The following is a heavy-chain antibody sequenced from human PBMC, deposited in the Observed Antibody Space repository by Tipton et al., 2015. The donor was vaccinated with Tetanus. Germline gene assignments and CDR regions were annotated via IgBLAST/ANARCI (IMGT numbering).Heavy chain of an antibody. CDR3: ARESDCSGGSCFSGDCAT. CDR1: GFIFSSYG. J-gene: IGHJ5*02. Sequence: SLRLSCAASGFIFSSYGIHWVRQAPGKGLEWLAVSWYDGTDKYYADSVKGRFTISRDNSKNTLYLQMNSLRAEDTALYYCARESDCSGGSCFSGDCATWGQGTQVTVSS. D-gene: IGHD2-15*01. V-gene: IGHV3-33*01. CDR2: SWYDGTDK.